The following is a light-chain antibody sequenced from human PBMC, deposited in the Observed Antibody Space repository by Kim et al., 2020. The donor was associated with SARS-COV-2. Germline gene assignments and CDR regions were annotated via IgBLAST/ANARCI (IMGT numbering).Light chain of an antibody. J-gene: IGLJ3*02. CDR2: QDS. V-gene: IGLV3-1*01. CDR3: QAWDSSTAV. Sequence: SYELTQPPSVSVSPGQTASITCSGDKLGDKYACWYQQKPGQSPVLVIYQDSNRPSGIPERFSGSNSGNTATLTISGTQAMDEADYYCQAWDSSTAVFGVG. CDR1: KLGDKY.